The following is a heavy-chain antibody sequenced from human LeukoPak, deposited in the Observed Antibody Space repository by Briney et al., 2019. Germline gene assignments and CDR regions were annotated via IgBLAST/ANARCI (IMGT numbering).Heavy chain of an antibody. D-gene: IGHD1-26*01. V-gene: IGHV4-38-2*02. CDR3: AKDQGGRHD. J-gene: IGHJ4*02. Sequence: SETLSLTCNVSGYSISSGYYWGWIRQPPGKGLEWIGTIHHRGSAYYTPSLKSRVTLSVDASKNQFSLNLTSLTAADTAVYYCAKDQGGRHDWGQGKLVIVSS. CDR2: IHHRGSA. CDR1: GYSISSGYY.